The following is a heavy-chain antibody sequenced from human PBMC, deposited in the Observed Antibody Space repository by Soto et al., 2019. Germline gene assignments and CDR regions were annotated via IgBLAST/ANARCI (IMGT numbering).Heavy chain of an antibody. D-gene: IGHD3-16*01. CDR1: GFTFSSYG. V-gene: IGHV3-33*01. J-gene: IGHJ5*02. CDR3: ARDGDIYFGGIYRHNCSAP. Sequence: QVQLVESGGGVVQPGRSLRLSCAASGFTFSSYGMHWVRQAPGKGLEWVAVIWYDGSNKYYADSVKGRFTISRDNSKNRLYLKRTSLGAGDTAVYYCARDGDIYFGGIYRHNCSAPGGKGTLVTASS. CDR2: IWYDGSNK.